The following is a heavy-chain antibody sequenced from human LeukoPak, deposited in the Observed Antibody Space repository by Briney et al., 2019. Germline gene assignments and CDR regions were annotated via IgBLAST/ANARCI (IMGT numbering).Heavy chain of an antibody. Sequence: PGGSLRLPCAASGFTFDDYGMSWVRKAPGKGLEWVSGINWNGGSTGYADSVKGRFTISRDNAKNSLYLQMNSLRAEDTALYYCARGEACSSTSCYFSLVDYWGQGTLVTVSS. CDR3: ARGEACSSTSCYFSLVDY. CDR1: GFTFDDYG. V-gene: IGHV3-20*04. J-gene: IGHJ4*02. D-gene: IGHD2-2*01. CDR2: INWNGGST.